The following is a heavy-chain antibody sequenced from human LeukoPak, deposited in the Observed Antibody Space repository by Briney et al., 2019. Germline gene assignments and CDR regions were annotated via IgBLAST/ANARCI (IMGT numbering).Heavy chain of an antibody. CDR3: ARHSSSGWYAEYFQH. V-gene: IGHV4-39*07. CDR2: IYYSGST. CDR1: GGSISSSSYY. J-gene: IGHJ1*01. D-gene: IGHD6-19*01. Sequence: SETLSLTCTVSGGSISSSSYYWGWIRQPPGKGLEWIGSIYYSGSTYYNPSLKSRVTISVDDMSKNQFSLKLSSVTAADTAVYYCARHSSSGWYAEYFQHWGQGTLVTVSS.